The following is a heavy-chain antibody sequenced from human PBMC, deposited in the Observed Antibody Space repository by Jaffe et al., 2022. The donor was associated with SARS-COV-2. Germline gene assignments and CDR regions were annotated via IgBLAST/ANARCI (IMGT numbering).Heavy chain of an antibody. CDR2: IYPGDSDT. V-gene: IGHV5-51*01. CDR3: ARQGGDYRWRFDYYYYGMDV. CDR1: GYSFTSYW. J-gene: IGHJ6*02. Sequence: EVQLVQSGAEVKKPGESLKISCKGSGYSFTSYWIGWVRQMPGKGLEWMGIIYPGDSDTRYSPSFQGQVTISADKSISTAYLQWSSLKASDTAMYYCARQGGDYRWRFDYYYYGMDVWGQGTTVTVSS. D-gene: IGHD3-16*01.